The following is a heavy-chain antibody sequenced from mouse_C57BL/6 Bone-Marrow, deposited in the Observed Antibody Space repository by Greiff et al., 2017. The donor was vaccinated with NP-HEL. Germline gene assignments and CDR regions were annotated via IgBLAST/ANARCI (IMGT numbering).Heavy chain of an antibody. CDR1: GFTFSSYA. D-gene: IGHD2-1*01. V-gene: IGHV5-4*01. CDR2: ISDGGSYT. CDR3: ARDVTVPYYFDY. Sequence: EVQGVESGGGLVKPGGSLKLSCAASGFTFSSYAMSWVRQTPEKRLEWVATISDGGSYTYYPDNVKGRFTISRDNAKNNLYLQMSHLKSEDTAMYYCARDVTVPYYFDYWGQGTTLTVSS. J-gene: IGHJ2*01.